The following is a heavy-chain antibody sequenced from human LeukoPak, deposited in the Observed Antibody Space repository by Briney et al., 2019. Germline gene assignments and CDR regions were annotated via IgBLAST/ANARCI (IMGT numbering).Heavy chain of an antibody. V-gene: IGHV3-23*01. Sequence: GGSLRLTCAASGFTFSSYAMSWVRQAPGKGLEWVSAISGSGGSTYYADSVKGRFTISRDNSKNTLYLQMNSLRAEDTAVYYCAKDPYLPGGYSYGHGYFDYWGQGTLVTVSS. CDR2: ISGSGGST. CDR1: GFTFSSYA. D-gene: IGHD5-18*01. CDR3: AKDPYLPGGYSYGHGYFDY. J-gene: IGHJ4*02.